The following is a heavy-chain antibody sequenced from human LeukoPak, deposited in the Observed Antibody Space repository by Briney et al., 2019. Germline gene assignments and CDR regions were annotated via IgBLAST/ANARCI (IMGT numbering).Heavy chain of an antibody. CDR2: INHSGST. CDR1: GGSFSGYY. J-gene: IGHJ4*02. D-gene: IGHD3-22*01. V-gene: IGHV4-34*01. Sequence: SETLSLTCAVCGGSFSGYYWSRIRQPPGKGLEWIGEINHSGSTNYNPSLKSRVTISVDTSKNQFSLKLSSVTAADTAVYYCARQTSSGYYTTWGQGTLVTVSS. CDR3: ARQTSSGYYTT.